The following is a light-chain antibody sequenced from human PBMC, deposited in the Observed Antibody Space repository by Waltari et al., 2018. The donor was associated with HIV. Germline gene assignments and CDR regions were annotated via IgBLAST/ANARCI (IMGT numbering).Light chain of an antibody. CDR2: LGS. Sequence: ILMTQSPLSLPVTPGEPASISCRSSQSLLHSNGYNYLDWYLQKPGQSPQLLIYLGSNRASGVPDRFSGSGSGTDFTLKISRVEAEDVGVYYCMQALQTPTFGQGTKLEIK. CDR3: MQALQTPT. V-gene: IGKV2-28*01. CDR1: QSLLHSNGYNY. J-gene: IGKJ2*01.